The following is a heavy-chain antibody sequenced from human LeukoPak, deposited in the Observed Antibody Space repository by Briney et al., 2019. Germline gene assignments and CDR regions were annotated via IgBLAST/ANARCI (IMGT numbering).Heavy chain of an antibody. CDR3: ARDTYDSSGYYWDNWFDP. Sequence: SQTLSLTCAISGDSVSSNSAAWNWIRQSPSRGLEWLGRTYYRSKWYNDYAVSVESRITINPDTSKNQFSLQLNSVTPEDTAVYYCARDTYDSSGYYWDNWFDPWGQGTLVTVSS. D-gene: IGHD3-22*01. V-gene: IGHV6-1*01. J-gene: IGHJ5*02. CDR2: TYYRSKWYN. CDR1: GDSVSSNSAA.